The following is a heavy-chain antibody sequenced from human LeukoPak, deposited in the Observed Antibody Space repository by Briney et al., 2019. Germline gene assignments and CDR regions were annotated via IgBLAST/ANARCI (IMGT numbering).Heavy chain of an antibody. V-gene: IGHV3-30-3*01. J-gene: IGHJ1*01. D-gene: IGHD3-22*01. CDR2: ISYDGSNK. Sequence: QTGGSLRLSCAASGFTFSSYAMHWVRQAPGKGLEWVAVISYDGSNKYYADSVKGRFTISRDNAKNSLYLQMNSLRAEDTAVYYCATYSSLNRREFQYWGQGTLLTVSS. CDR1: GFTFSSYA. CDR3: ATYSSLNRREFQY.